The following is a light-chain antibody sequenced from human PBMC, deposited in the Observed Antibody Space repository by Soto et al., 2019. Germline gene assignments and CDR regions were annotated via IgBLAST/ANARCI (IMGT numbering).Light chain of an antibody. CDR3: QKYDNTPPYV. J-gene: IGKJ5*01. CDR1: QGISNY. V-gene: IGKV1-27*01. CDR2: AAS. Sequence: DIQMTQSPSSLSAPVGDRVTITCRASQGISNYLAWYQQKPGKVPKLLIYAASTLHSGVPSRFSGSGSGTDFTLTISGLQPEDIATYYCQKYDNTPPYVFGQGTRLEIK.